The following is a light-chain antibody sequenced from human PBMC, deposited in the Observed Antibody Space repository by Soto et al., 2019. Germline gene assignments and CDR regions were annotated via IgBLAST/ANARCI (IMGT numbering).Light chain of an antibody. Sequence: DIVVTQSPDSLAVPLGERATINCKSSQSVLDISTNRDYLAWYQRKPGQPPKLLIYWASTRESGVPDRFSGSGSRTDFTLTISRLQAEDVALYYCQQYYYIPPTFGGGINVEIK. CDR1: QSVLDISTNRDY. J-gene: IGKJ4*01. CDR3: QQYYYIPPT. CDR2: WAS. V-gene: IGKV4-1*01.